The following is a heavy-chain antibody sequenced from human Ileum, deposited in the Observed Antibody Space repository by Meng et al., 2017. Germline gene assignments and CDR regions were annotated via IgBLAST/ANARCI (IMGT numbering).Heavy chain of an antibody. CDR1: SGAISSNTY. D-gene: IGHD4-23*01. CDR3: ARHGGYSQDF. V-gene: IGHV4-4*02. J-gene: IGHJ4*02. CDR2: ISHSGSA. Sequence: QVQLQASGPGLVRPSGTLLLTCAVSSGAISSNTYWSWVRQPPGKGLEWIGQISHSGSAYYNPSLKSRVTMSVDKSKSQFSLMLTSVTAADTAIYYCARHGGYSQDFWGQGTLVTVSS.